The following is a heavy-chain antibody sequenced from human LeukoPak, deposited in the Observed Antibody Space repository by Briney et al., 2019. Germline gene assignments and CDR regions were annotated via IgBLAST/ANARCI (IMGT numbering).Heavy chain of an antibody. CDR1: GFTFSSYG. CDR3: ARAGYCSSTACLDY. V-gene: IGHV3-33*01. Sequence: PGRSLKLSCAASGFTFSSYGMHWVRQAPGKGLEWVAVIWYDGSNKYYADSVKGRFTISRDNSKNTLYLQVNSLRVEDTAVYYCARAGYCSSTACLDYWGQGTLVTVSS. D-gene: IGHD2-2*01. CDR2: IWYDGSNK. J-gene: IGHJ4*02.